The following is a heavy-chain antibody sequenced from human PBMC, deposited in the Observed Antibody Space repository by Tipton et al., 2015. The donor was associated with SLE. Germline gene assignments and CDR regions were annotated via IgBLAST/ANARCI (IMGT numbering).Heavy chain of an antibody. CDR3: ARVGDFWSGYPFDY. Sequence: TLSLTCTVSGGSISSYYWSWYRQPPGKGLEWIGYIYYSGGTNYNPSLKSRVTISVDTSKNQFSLKLSSVTAADTAVYYCARVGDFWSGYPFDYWGQGTLVTVSS. CDR1: GGSISSYY. V-gene: IGHV4-59*01. CDR2: IYYSGGT. D-gene: IGHD3-3*01. J-gene: IGHJ4*02.